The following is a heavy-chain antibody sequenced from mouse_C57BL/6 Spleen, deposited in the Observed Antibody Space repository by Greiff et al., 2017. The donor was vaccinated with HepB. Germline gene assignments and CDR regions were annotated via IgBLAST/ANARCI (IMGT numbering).Heavy chain of an antibody. Sequence: VQLQQSGAELARPGASVKLSCKASGYTFTSYGISWVKQRTGQGLEWIGEIYPRRGNTYYNEKFKGKATLTADKSSSTAYMELRSLTSEDSAVYFCAREDTTVETWFAYWGQGTLVTVSA. D-gene: IGHD1-1*01. CDR3: AREDTTVETWFAY. J-gene: IGHJ3*01. CDR2: IYPRRGNT. CDR1: GYTFTSYG. V-gene: IGHV1-81*01.